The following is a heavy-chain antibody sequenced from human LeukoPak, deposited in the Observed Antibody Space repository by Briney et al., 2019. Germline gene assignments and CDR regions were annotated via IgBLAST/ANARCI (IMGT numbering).Heavy chain of an antibody. CDR1: GFTFSSYA. D-gene: IGHD2-15*01. J-gene: IGHJ4*02. CDR3: AKDVVTRYCSGGSCYPFDY. V-gene: IGHV3-23*01. CDR2: ISGSGGST. Sequence: GGSLRLSCAASGFTFSSYAMSWVRQAPGKGLEWVSAISGSGGSTYYADSVKGRFTISRDNSKNTLYLQMNSLRAEDTAVYYCAKDVVTRYCSGGSCYPFDYWGQGTLGTVSS.